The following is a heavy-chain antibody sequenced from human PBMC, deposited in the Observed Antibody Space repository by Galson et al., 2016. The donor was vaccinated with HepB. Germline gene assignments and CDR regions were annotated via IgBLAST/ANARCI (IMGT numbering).Heavy chain of an antibody. D-gene: IGHD2-15*01. V-gene: IGHV4-31*03. CDR1: GDSLSSGGHY. CDR2: IYYSRST. J-gene: IGHJ5*02. CDR3: ARVVPEDISRTSPNWFDP. Sequence: TLSLTCTVSGDSLSSGGHYWSWIRQSPGKGLEWIAYIYYSRSTLYNPSLRSRVTISVDTSNNQFSLNLRSVTAADTAVYYCARVVPEDISRTSPNWFDPWGQGTLVTVSS.